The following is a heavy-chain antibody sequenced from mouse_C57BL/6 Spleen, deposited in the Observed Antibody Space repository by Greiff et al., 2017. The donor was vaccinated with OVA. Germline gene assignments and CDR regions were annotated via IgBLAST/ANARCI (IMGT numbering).Heavy chain of an antibody. V-gene: IGHV1-69*01. CDR1: GYTFTSYW. Sequence: QVQLKQPGAELVMPGASVKLSCKASGYTFTSYWMHWVKQRPGQGLEWIGEIDPSDSYTNYNQKFKGKSTLTVDKSSSTAYMQLSSLTSEDSAVYYCARRTTVVAEAMDYWGQGTSVTVSS. D-gene: IGHD1-1*01. CDR2: IDPSDSYT. J-gene: IGHJ4*01. CDR3: ARRTTVVAEAMDY.